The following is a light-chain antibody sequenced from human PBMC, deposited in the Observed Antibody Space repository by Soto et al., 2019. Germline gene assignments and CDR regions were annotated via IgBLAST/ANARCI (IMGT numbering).Light chain of an antibody. CDR2: EVS. Sequence: QSALTQPASVSGSPGQSITISCTGTSSDVGSYKLVSWYQQHPGKDPKLMISEVSKRPSGISDRFSGSKSGSTASLTISGLQAEDEADYYCCSYAGTSTHTVFGGGTQLTVL. J-gene: IGLJ7*01. CDR3: CSYAGTSTHTV. V-gene: IGLV2-23*02. CDR1: SSDVGSYKL.